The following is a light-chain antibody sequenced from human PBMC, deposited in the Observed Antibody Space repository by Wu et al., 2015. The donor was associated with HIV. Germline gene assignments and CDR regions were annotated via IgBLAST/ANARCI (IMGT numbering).Light chain of an antibody. CDR3: QQFYSYPLT. Sequence: AIQLTQSPSSLSASVGDRVTLTCRASQDISNALAWYQQKPGLAPKLLIFDASNLESGVPSRFSGNKSGTDFSLTISSLQPEDFATYYCQQFYSYPLTFGQGTNLDIK. CDR2: DAS. J-gene: IGKJ2*01. CDR1: QDISNA. V-gene: IGKV1-13*02.